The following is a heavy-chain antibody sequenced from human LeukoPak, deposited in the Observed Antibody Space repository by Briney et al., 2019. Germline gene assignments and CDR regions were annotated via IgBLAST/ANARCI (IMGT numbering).Heavy chain of an antibody. J-gene: IGHJ4*02. V-gene: IGHV3-11*01. D-gene: IGHD3-10*01. Sequence: GGSLRLSCAASGFTFSDYYMSWIRQAPGKGLEWVSYISSSGSTIYYADSVKGRFTISRDNAKNSLYLQMNSLKTEDTAVYYCTTDAGWFGELLGYWGQGTLVTVSS. CDR2: ISSSGSTI. CDR3: TTDAGWFGELLGY. CDR1: GFTFSDYY.